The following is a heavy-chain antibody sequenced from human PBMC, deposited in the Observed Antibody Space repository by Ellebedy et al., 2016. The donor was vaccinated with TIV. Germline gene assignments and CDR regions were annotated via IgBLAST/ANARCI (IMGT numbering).Heavy chain of an antibody. D-gene: IGHD6-13*01. Sequence: SVKVSXXASGGTFSSYAISWVRQAPGQGLEWMGGIIPIFGTANYAQKFQGRVTITADESTSTAYMELSSLRSEDTAVYYCAREGSSRVPDYWGQGTLVTVSS. CDR1: GGTFSSYA. CDR3: AREGSSRVPDY. CDR2: IIPIFGTA. V-gene: IGHV1-69*13. J-gene: IGHJ4*02.